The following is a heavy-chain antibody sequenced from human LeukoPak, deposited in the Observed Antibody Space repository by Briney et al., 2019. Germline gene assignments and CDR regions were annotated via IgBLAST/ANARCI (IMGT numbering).Heavy chain of an antibody. CDR2: LSGSGDTS. V-gene: IGHV3-23*01. CDR1: GFTFSSYA. D-gene: IGHD5-12*01. J-gene: IGHJ4*02. Sequence: GGSLRLSCAASGFTFSSYAMSWVRQAPGKGLEWVSTLSGSGDTSYYSDSVKGRVTTSRDNSRNTLYLQMSSLRAEDTAVYYCAKSLIGSGYGWAPFDYWGQGTLVTVTS. CDR3: AKSLIGSGYGWAPFDY.